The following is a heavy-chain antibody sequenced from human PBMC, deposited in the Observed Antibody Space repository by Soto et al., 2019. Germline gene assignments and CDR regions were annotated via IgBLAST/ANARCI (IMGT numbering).Heavy chain of an antibody. CDR1: GYTFTSYA. D-gene: IGHD6-13*01. CDR3: ARSYSSSWHLDY. V-gene: IGHV1-3*01. J-gene: IGHJ4*02. Sequence: ASVKVSCKASGYTFTSYAMHWVRQAPGQRLEWMGWINAGNGNTKYSQKFQGRVTITRDTSARTAYMELSSLRSEDTAVYYCARSYSSSWHLDYWGQGTLVTVSS. CDR2: INAGNGNT.